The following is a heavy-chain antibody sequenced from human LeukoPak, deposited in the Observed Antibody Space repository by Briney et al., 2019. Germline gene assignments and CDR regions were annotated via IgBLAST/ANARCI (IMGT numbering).Heavy chain of an antibody. CDR1: GFTFSSYA. D-gene: IGHD2/OR15-2a*01. CDR2: ISGSGGST. CDR3: AKELQVRSQYYYFDY. Sequence: PGGSLRLSCAASGFTFSSYAMSWVRQAPGKGLEWVSAISGSGGSTYYADSVKGRFTTSRDNSKNTLYLQMNSLRAEDTAVYYCAKELQVRSQYYYFDYWGQGTLVTVSS. J-gene: IGHJ4*02. V-gene: IGHV3-23*01.